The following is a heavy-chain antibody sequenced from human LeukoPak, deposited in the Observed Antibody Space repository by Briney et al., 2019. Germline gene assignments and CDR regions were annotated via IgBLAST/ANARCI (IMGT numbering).Heavy chain of an antibody. CDR2: IYHSGDT. V-gene: IGHV4-38-2*02. Sequence: SETLSLTCIVSGYSITSGYYWGWIRQPPGKGLEWIGSIYHSGDTYYNPSLKSRVTISVDTSKNQFSLKLSSVTAADTAVYYCARALMGATYFDYWGQGTLVTVSS. CDR3: ARALMGATYFDY. D-gene: IGHD1-26*01. CDR1: GYSITSGYY. J-gene: IGHJ4*02.